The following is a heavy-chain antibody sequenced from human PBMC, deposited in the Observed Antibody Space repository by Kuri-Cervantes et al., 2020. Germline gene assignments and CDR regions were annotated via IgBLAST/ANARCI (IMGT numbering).Heavy chain of an antibody. V-gene: IGHV3-7*01. CDR1: GFSFSSYW. Sequence: GESLKISCAASGFSFSSYWMSWVRQTPGKGLEWVANIKQDGSEKYYVDSVKGRFTISRDNAKNSLLLQMNSLRVDDTALYYCARRIGGFDPWGQGTLVTVSS. CDR2: IKQDGSEK. CDR3: ARRIGGFDP. J-gene: IGHJ5*02.